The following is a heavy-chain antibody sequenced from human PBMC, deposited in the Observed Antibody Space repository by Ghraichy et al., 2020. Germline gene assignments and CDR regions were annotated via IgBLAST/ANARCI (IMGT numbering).Heavy chain of an antibody. V-gene: IGHV3-23*01. J-gene: IGHJ5*02. D-gene: IGHD2-2*01. Sequence: GGSLRLSCAASGFTFSNYAMSWVRQAPGKGLEWVSAISGSGSGTYYADSVKGRFTISRDNSKNTLYLQMNSLRAEDTAIYYCAKEVRPPEGCFDPWGQGTLVTVSS. CDR3: AKEVRPPEGCFDP. CDR2: ISGSGSGT. CDR1: GFTFSNYA.